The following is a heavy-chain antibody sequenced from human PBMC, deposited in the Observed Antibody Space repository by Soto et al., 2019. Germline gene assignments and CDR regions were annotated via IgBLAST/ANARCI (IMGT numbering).Heavy chain of an antibody. CDR3: ARGAVAGTTERAYFDY. CDR1: GFTVSSNY. V-gene: IGHV3-66*01. CDR2: IYSGGSI. Sequence: GGSLRLSCAASGFTVSSNYMSWVRQAPGKGLEWVSVIYSGGSIYYADSVKGRFTISRDNSKNTLYLQMNSLRAEDTAVYYCARGAVAGTTERAYFDYWGQGTLVTVSS. D-gene: IGHD6-19*01. J-gene: IGHJ4*02.